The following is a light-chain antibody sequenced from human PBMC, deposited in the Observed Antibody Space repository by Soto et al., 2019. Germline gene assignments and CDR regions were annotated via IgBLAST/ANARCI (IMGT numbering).Light chain of an antibody. CDR3: CSCAGRHVML. V-gene: IGLV2-23*01. CDR2: EGS. CDR1: NSDAGSYKF. J-gene: IGLJ2*01. Sequence: QSALTQPASVSGSPGQSITISCTGSNSDAGSYKFVSWYQQFPGKAPNLMIYEGSKRPSGVSNRFSGSKSGNTASLTISGLQAEDDANYYCCSCAGRHVMLVGGGTKLTVL.